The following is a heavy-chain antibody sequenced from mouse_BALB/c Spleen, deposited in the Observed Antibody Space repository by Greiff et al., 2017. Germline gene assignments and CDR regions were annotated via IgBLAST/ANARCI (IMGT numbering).Heavy chain of an antibody. Sequence: EVKLMESGGGLVQPGGSLKLSCAASGFTFSSYTMSWVRQTPEKRLEWVAYISNGGGSTYYPDTVKGRFTISRDNAKNTLYLQMSSLKSEDTAMYYCARQLTGYFDYWGQGTTLTVSS. CDR2: ISNGGGST. J-gene: IGHJ2*01. CDR1: GFTFSSYT. D-gene: IGHD4-1*01. V-gene: IGHV5-12-2*01. CDR3: ARQLTGYFDY.